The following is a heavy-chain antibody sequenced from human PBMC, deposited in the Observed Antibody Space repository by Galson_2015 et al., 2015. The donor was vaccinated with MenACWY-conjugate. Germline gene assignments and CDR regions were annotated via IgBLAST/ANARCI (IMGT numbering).Heavy chain of an antibody. D-gene: IGHD1-1*01. CDR3: ARGHDFLDV. CDR1: GFTFRNYW. CDR2: IKKDGSEK. J-gene: IGHJ6*02. V-gene: IGHV3-7*03. Sequence: SLRLSCAASGFTFRNYWMTRVRQAPGKGLEWVASIKKDGSEKYYVDSVKGRFTISRDNAKNSLYLEMNSLRVEDTAVYYCARGHDFLDVWGQGTTVTASS.